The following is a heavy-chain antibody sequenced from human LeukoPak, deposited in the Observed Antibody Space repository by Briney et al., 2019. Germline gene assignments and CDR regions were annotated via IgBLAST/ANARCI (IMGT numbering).Heavy chain of an antibody. V-gene: IGHV3-11*01. CDR3: AKVQTINWFDP. D-gene: IGHD5-24*01. J-gene: IGHJ5*02. CDR1: GFTFSDYY. CDR2: ISSSGSTI. Sequence: GGSLRLSCAASGFTFSDYYMSWIRQAPGKGLEWVSYISSSGSTIYYADSVKGRFTISRDNAKNSLYLQMNSLRAEDTAVYYCAKVQTINWFDPWGQGTLVTVSS.